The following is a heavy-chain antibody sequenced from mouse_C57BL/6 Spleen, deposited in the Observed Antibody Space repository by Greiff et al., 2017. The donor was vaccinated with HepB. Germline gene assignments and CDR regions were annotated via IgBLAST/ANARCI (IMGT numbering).Heavy chain of an antibody. D-gene: IGHD1-1*01. CDR2: IWSGGST. V-gene: IGHV2-2*01. Sequence: VQLQESGPGLVQPSQSLSITCTVSGFSLTSYGVHWVRQSPGKGLEWLGVIWSGGSTDYNAAFISRLSISKDNSKSQVFFKMNSLQADDTAIYYCARKGGSSLYYAMDYWGQGTSVTVSS. CDR1: GFSLTSYG. J-gene: IGHJ4*01. CDR3: ARKGGSSLYYAMDY.